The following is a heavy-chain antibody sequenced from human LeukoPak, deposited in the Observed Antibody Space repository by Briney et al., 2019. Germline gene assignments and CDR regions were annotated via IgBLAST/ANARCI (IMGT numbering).Heavy chain of an antibody. V-gene: IGHV4-59*01. Sequence: SETLSLTCRVSGASIRGYYWNWIRQPPGKGLEWIGYIYYSGSTNYNPSLKSRVTISVDKSKRQFSLNLTSVTAADTAVYYCARGGDYCNSFDPWGQGTLVSVSS. D-gene: IGHD4-17*01. J-gene: IGHJ5*02. CDR1: GASIRGYY. CDR3: ARGGDYCNSFDP. CDR2: IYYSGST.